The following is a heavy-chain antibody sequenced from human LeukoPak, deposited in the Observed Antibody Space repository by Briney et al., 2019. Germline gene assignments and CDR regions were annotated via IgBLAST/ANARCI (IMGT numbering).Heavy chain of an antibody. Sequence: PGGSLRPSCTASGFTFSNYAMSWVRQAPGKGLEWVSALDGSGFFTVYGDSVKGRFTISRDNSKNTVYLQMRSLRAEDTALYYCAKLIGYCTGGSCYHDNFDVWGQGTMVTISS. V-gene: IGHV3-23*01. CDR2: LDGSGFFT. CDR1: GFTFSNYA. J-gene: IGHJ3*01. CDR3: AKLIGYCTGGSCYHDNFDV. D-gene: IGHD2-15*01.